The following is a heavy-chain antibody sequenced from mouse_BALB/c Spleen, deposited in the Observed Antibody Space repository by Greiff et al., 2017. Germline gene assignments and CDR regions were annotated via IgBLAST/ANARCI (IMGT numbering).Heavy chain of an antibody. Sequence: DVKLVESGGGLVKPGGSLKLSCAASGFTFSSYAMSWVRQTPEKRLEWVATISSGGSYTYYPDSVKGRFTISRDNAKNTLYLQMSSLRSEDTAMYYCARLGITGFSHFDYWGQGTTLTVSS. J-gene: IGHJ2*01. CDR2: ISSGGSYT. CDR1: GFTFSSYA. CDR3: ARLGITGFSHFDY. V-gene: IGHV5-9-3*01. D-gene: IGHD2-4*01.